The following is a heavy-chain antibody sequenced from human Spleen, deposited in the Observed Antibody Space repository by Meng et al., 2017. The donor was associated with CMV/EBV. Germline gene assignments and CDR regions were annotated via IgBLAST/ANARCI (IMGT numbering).Heavy chain of an antibody. V-gene: IGHV4-61*01. CDR3: ARVWLQLKIIDY. D-gene: IGHD5-24*01. J-gene: IGHJ4*02. Sequence: SETLSLTCTVSGGSVSSGSYYWSWIRQPPGKGLEWVGYIYYSGSTNYNPFLKSRVTISVDTSKNQFSLKLSSVTAADTAVYYCARVWLQLKIIDYWGQRTLVTVSS. CDR1: GGSVSSGSYY. CDR2: IYYSGST.